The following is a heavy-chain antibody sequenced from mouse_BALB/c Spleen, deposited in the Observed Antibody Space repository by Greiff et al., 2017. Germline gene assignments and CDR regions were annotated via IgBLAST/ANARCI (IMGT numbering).Heavy chain of an antibody. V-gene: IGHV2-5-1*01. CDR1: GFSLTSYG. J-gene: IGHJ3*01. CDR2: IWRGGST. D-gene: IGHD1-1*01. Sequence: QVQLQQSGPSLVQPSQSLSITCTVSGFSLTSYGVHWVRQSPGKGLEWLGVIWRGGSTDYNAAFMSRLSITKDNSKSQVFFKMNSLQADDTAIYYCARGGLYGSSWFAYWGQGTLVTVSA. CDR3: ARGGLYGSSWFAY.